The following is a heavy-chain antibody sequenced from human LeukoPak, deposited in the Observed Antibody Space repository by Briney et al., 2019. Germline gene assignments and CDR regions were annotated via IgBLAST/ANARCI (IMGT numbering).Heavy chain of an antibody. CDR2: IYNSGST. D-gene: IGHD3-3*01. CDR1: GDSFSYFY. Sequence: SETLSLTCTVSGDSFSYFYWSWIRQPPGKGLEWIGYIYNSGSTSYNPSLKSRVTISLDTSQNQFSLKLSSLTAADTAVYYCARDVGTYYDFWTQRYNWFDPWGQGTLVTVSS. CDR3: ARDVGTYYDFWTQRYNWFDP. V-gene: IGHV4-59*01. J-gene: IGHJ5*02.